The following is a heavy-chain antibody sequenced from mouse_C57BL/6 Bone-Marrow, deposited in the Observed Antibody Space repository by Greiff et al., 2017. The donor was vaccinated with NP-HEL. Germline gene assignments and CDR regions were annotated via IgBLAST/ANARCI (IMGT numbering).Heavy chain of an antibody. D-gene: IGHD1-2*01. Sequence: QVQLQQPGAELVKPGASVKLSCKASGYTFTSYWMQWVKQRPGQGLEWIGEIDPSDSYTNYNQKFKGKATLTVDTSSSTDYMQLSSLTSEDSAVYYCARSLYGKSRGYYFDDWGQGTTLTVSS. CDR2: IDPSDSYT. CDR1: GYTFTSYW. J-gene: IGHJ2*01. V-gene: IGHV1-50*01. CDR3: ARSLYGKSRGYYFDD.